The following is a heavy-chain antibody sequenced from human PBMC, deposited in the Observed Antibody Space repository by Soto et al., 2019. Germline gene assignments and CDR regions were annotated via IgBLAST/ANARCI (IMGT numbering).Heavy chain of an antibody. V-gene: IGHV3-30*18. CDR1: SFRFSAYG. J-gene: IGHJ4*01. CDR3: VKGGYKTGWPPLDH. Sequence: QVKLVEFGGAVVQSGRSLRLSCTASSFRFSAYGMHWVRQAPGKGLEWVALISDDGKTQFFTESVEGRFTISRDNSMNTLYLQMNRLRPEDTAVDYGVKGGYKTGWPPLDHWGHGTRVTVSS. CDR2: ISDDGKTQ. D-gene: IGHD6-19*01.